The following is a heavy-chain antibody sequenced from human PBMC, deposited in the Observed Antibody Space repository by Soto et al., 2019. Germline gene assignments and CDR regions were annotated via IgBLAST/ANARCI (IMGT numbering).Heavy chain of an antibody. CDR2: INAGNGNT. D-gene: IGHD2-15*01. CDR3: ARGGHCSGGSCTYYYYMYV. J-gene: IGHJ6*03. V-gene: IGHV1-3*01. Sequence: ASVKVSCKASGYTFTSYAMHWVRQAPGQRLEWMGWINAGNGNTKYSQKFQGRVTITRDTSASTAYMELSSLRSEDTAVYYCARGGHCSGGSCTYYYYMYVWGKGTTVTVSS. CDR1: GYTFTSYA.